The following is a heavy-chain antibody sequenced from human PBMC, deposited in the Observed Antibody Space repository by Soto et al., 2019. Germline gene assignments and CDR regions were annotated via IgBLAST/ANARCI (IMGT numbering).Heavy chain of an antibody. J-gene: IGHJ3*02. CDR1: GFLFTNHG. Sequence: GGSLRLSCAASGFLFTNHGMHWVRQAPGKGLEWVSVICCNSNNIYYADSVKGRFTISRDNAKKSLYLQMNSLRAEDTAIYYCARVRVVGAFDAFDIWGQGTMVTVSS. CDR2: ICCNSNNI. D-gene: IGHD1-26*01. CDR3: ARVRVVGAFDAFDI. V-gene: IGHV3-21*01.